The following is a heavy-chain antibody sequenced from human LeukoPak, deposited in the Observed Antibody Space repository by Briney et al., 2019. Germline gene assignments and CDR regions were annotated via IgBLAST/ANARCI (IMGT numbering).Heavy chain of an antibody. V-gene: IGHV3-21*01. D-gene: IGHD3-16*02. CDR2: ISSSSSYI. CDR1: GFTFSTYN. CDR3: ARWVTFGGVIVNDF. Sequence: PGGSLRLSCAASGFTFSTYNMNWVRQAPGKGPEWVSSISSSSSYIYYADSVKGRFTNSRDNAKNSLYLQMNSLRAEDTAVYYCARWVTFGGVIVNDFWGQGTLVTVSS. J-gene: IGHJ4*02.